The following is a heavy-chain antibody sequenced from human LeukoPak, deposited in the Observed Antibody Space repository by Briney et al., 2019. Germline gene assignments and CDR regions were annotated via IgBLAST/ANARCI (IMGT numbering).Heavy chain of an antibody. CDR1: GGTFSSYA. CDR2: IIPIFGTA. D-gene: IGHD3-10*01. V-gene: IGHV1-69*13. CDR3: ASYYGSGSHTSDY. J-gene: IGHJ4*02. Sequence: ASVKVSCKASGGTFSSYAISWVRQAPGQGLEWMGGIIPIFGTANYAQKFQGRVTITADESTSTAYMELSSLRSEDTAVYYCASYYGSGSHTSDYWGQGTLVTVSS.